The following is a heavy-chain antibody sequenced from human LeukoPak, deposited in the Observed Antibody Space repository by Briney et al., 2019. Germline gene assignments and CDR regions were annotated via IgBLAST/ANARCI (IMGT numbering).Heavy chain of an antibody. J-gene: IGHJ5*02. CDR3: ARGSSEYYYDSSGLNWFDP. Sequence: ASVKVSCTASGGTFSSYAISWVRQAPGQGLEWMGRIIPILGIANYAQKFQGRVTITADKSTSTAYMELSSLRSEDTAVYYCARGSSEYYYDSSGLNWFDPWGQGTLVTVSS. CDR2: IIPILGIA. D-gene: IGHD3-22*01. V-gene: IGHV1-69*04. CDR1: GGTFSSYA.